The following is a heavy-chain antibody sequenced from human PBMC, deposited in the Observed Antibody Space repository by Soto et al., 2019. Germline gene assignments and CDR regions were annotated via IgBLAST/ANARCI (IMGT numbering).Heavy chain of an antibody. J-gene: IGHJ6*02. CDR2: IIPVFGTA. V-gene: IGHV1-69*12. CDR1: GGTLSNYG. Sequence: QIQLVQSGAEVKKPGSSVRVSCKASGGTLSNYGISWVRQAPGQGLEWMGGIIPVFGTANYAQKFQGRVTITAXEXKXTLXMDVTSLRSEDTAVYYCSRGDATKIVVTTYYAMDVWGQGTTVSVSS. CDR3: SRGDATKIVVTTYYAMDV. D-gene: IGHD4-17*01.